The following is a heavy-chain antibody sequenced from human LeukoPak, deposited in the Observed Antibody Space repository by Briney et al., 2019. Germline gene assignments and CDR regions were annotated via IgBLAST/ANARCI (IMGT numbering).Heavy chain of an antibody. CDR1: GFTFSTYW. V-gene: IGHV3-74*03. J-gene: IGHJ3*02. Sequence: GGSLRLSCAASGFTFSTYWMHWVRHAPGKGLVWVTRINSYARITTLADSVQRRFTLSSDIANITLYLQMNSLRSEHTAVYYCARYRSPLTISDAFDIWGQGTMVSVSS. CDR2: INSYARIT. D-gene: IGHD3-9*01. CDR3: ARYRSPLTISDAFDI.